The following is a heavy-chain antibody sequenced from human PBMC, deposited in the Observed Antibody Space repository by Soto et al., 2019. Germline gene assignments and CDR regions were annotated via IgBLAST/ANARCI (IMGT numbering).Heavy chain of an antibody. D-gene: IGHD3-10*01. J-gene: IGHJ6*03. CDR1: GYTFTSYD. V-gene: IGHV1-8*01. CDR3: ARKSVWFGELSPDYYYYMDV. Sequence: ASVKVSCKASGYTFTSYDINWVRQATGQGLEWMGWMNPNSGNTGYAQKFQGRVTMTRNTSISTAYMELSSLRSEDTAVYYCARKSVWFGELSPDYYYYMDVWGKGTTVTVS. CDR2: MNPNSGNT.